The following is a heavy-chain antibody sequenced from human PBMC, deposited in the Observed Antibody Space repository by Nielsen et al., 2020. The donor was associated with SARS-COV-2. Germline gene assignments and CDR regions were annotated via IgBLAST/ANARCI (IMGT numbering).Heavy chain of an antibody. Sequence: VRQMPGKGLEWVSSISSSSYIYYADSVKGRFTISRDNAKNSLYLQMNSLRAEDTAVYYCARARWEHGAFDIWGQGTMVTVSS. J-gene: IGHJ3*02. CDR2: ISSSSYI. CDR3: ARARWEHGAFDI. D-gene: IGHD1-26*01. V-gene: IGHV3-69-1*01.